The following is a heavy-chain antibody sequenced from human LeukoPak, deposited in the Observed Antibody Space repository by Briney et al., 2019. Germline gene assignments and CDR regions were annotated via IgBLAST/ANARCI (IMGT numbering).Heavy chain of an antibody. D-gene: IGHD6-19*01. V-gene: IGHV3-21*01. CDR3: ARDGIAVAGAT. Sequence: GGSLRLSCAASGFTFSSYSTNWVRQAPGKGLEWVSSISSSSSYIYYADSVKGRFTISRDNAKNSLYLQMNSLRAEDTAVYYCARDGIAVAGATWGQGTLVTVSS. CDR2: ISSSSSYI. CDR1: GFTFSSYS. J-gene: IGHJ4*02.